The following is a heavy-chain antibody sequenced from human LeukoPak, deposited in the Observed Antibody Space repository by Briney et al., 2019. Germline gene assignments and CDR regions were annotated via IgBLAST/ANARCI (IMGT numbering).Heavy chain of an antibody. J-gene: IGHJ5*02. CDR3: AREAMFGVGPVWFDP. CDR2: ISSSGSTI. V-gene: IGHV3-11*01. Sequence: GGSLSLSCAASSFTFSDYYMRWLRQAPGQGREWCTYISSSGSTISYAASVKGRFTISRDNAKNSLYLQMNSLRDEDTAEYYCAREAMFGVGPVWFDPWGQGTLGTVSA. D-gene: IGHD3-3*01. CDR1: SFTFSDYY.